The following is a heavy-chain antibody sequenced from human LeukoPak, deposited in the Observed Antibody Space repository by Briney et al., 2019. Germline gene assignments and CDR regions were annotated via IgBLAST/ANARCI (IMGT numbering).Heavy chain of an antibody. Sequence: KPSETLSLTCAVYGGSFSGYYWSWIRRPPGKGLEWIGEINHSGSTNYNPSLKSRVTISVDTSKNQFSLKLSSVTAADTAVYYCARGYGSGRYHYYYYYGMDVWGKGTTVTVSS. CDR2: INHSGST. D-gene: IGHD3-10*01. J-gene: IGHJ6*04. V-gene: IGHV4-34*01. CDR1: GGSFSGYY. CDR3: ARGYGSGRYHYYYYYGMDV.